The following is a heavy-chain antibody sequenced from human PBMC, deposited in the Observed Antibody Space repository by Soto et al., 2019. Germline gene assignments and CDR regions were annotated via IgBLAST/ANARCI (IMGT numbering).Heavy chain of an antibody. J-gene: IGHJ4*02. CDR1: GYIFSNYL. CDR2: INAGNGDT. CDR3: ASPSDGSGNFY. Sequence: QVQLVQSGAEVKKPGASVKVSCKASGYIFSNYLLHWVRQAPGQRLEWMGWINAGNGDTKYSQKFQGGVTFTRDTSASTVYMELSSLRSEDTAVYYCASPSDGSGNFYWGQGTLVTVSS. V-gene: IGHV1-3*01. D-gene: IGHD3-10*01.